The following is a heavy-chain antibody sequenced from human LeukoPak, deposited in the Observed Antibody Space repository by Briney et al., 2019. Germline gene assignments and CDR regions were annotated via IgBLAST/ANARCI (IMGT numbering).Heavy chain of an antibody. Sequence: ASVKVSCKASGYTFTSYGISWVRQAPGQGLEWMGWISAYNGNTNYAQKLQGRVTMTTDTSTNTAYMELRSLRSDDTAVYYCARDEAGIAVAGFDYWGQGTLVTVSS. CDR1: GYTFTSYG. V-gene: IGHV1-18*01. CDR3: ARDEAGIAVAGFDY. J-gene: IGHJ4*02. D-gene: IGHD6-19*01. CDR2: ISAYNGNT.